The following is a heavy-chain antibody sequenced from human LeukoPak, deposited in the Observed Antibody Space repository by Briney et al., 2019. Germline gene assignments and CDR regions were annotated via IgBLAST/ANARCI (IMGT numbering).Heavy chain of an antibody. CDR3: ASLLAHLESGPGDDI. J-gene: IGHJ3*02. Sequence: GASVKVSCKASGYTFTGYYMHWVRQAPGQGLEWMGWINPNSGGTNYAQKFQGRVTMTRDTSISTAYMELSRLRSDDTAVYYCASLLAHLESGPGDDIWGQGTMVTVSS. V-gene: IGHV1-2*02. D-gene: IGHD3-3*01. CDR2: INPNSGGT. CDR1: GYTFTGYY.